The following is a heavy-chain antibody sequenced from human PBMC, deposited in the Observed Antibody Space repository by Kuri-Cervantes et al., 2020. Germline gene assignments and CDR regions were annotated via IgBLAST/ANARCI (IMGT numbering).Heavy chain of an antibody. CDR2: ISGSDGST. D-gene: IGHD6-13*01. CDR3: ARGRIAAAGTLFDY. CDR1: GFTFSSYG. V-gene: IGHV3-23*01. Sequence: GESLKISCAASGFTFSSYGMSWVRQPPGKGLEWVSAISGSDGSTYYADSVKGRFTISRDNAKNSLYLQMNSLRAEDTAVYYCARGRIAAAGTLFDYWGQGTLVTVSS. J-gene: IGHJ4*02.